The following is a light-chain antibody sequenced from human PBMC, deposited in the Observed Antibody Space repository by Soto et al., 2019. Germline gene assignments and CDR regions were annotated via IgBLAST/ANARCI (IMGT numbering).Light chain of an antibody. Sequence: DIQMTHSPSTLSGSVVDRVTITCLASQTISSWLAWYQQKPGKAPKLLIYKASTLKSGVPSRFSGSGSGTEFTLTISSLQPDDFATYYCQNYNSYSEAFGQGTKVDIK. J-gene: IGKJ1*01. CDR1: QTISSW. CDR2: KAS. CDR3: QNYNSYSEA. V-gene: IGKV1-5*03.